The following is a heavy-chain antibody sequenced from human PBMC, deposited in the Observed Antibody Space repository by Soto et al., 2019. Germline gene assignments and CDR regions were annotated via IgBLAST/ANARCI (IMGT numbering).Heavy chain of an antibody. D-gene: IGHD6-13*01. CDR2: INSSSSYT. Sequence: QVQLVESGGGLVKPGGSLRLSCAASGFTFSDYYMSWIRQAPGKGLEWVSYINSSSSYTNYADSVKGRFTISRDNAKNSLYLQMNSLRAEDTARYYWARTIAAGSGLRYFDLWGRGTLVTVSS. CDR1: GFTFSDYY. J-gene: IGHJ2*01. CDR3: ARTIAAGSGLRYFDL. V-gene: IGHV3-11*05.